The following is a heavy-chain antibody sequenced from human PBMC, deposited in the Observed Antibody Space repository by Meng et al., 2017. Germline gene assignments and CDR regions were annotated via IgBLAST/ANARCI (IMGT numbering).Heavy chain of an antibody. CDR1: GFTFSSYA. V-gene: IGHV3-30*04. J-gene: IGHJ6*02. CDR3: ARDGTQKKSSSWYFLNYGMDV. Sequence: GGSLRLSCAASGFTFSSYAMHWVRQAPGKGLEWVAVISYDGSNKYYADSVKGRFTISRDNSKNTLYLQMNSLRAEETAVYYCARDGTQKKSSSWYFLNYGMDVWGQGTTVTVSS. CDR2: ISYDGSNK. D-gene: IGHD6-13*01.